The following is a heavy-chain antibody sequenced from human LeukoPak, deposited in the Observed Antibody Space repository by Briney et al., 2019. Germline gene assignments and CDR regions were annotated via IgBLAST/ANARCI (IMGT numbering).Heavy chain of an antibody. V-gene: IGHV1-46*01. J-gene: IGHJ5*02. CDR3: ARGDALRYFDWFNWFDP. CDR2: INPSGGST. Sequence: ASVKVSCKASGYTFTSYYMHWVRQAPGQGLEWMGIINPSGGSTSYAQKFQGRVTMTRDTSISTAYMELSRLRSDDTAVYYCARGDALRYFDWFNWFDPWGQGTLVTVSS. CDR1: GYTFTSYY. D-gene: IGHD3-9*01.